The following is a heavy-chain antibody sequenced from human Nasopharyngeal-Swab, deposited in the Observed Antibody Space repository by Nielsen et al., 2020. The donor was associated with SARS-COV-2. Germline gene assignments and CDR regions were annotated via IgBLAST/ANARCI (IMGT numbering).Heavy chain of an antibody. V-gene: IGHV5-51*01. J-gene: IGHJ4*02. CDR3: ARPRASSSRQDLSYIDY. CDR1: GYSFTSYW. D-gene: IGHD6-6*01. Sequence: GESLKISCKGSGYSFTSYWIGWVRQMPGKGLEWMGIIYPGDSATRYSPSFQGQVTISADKSISTAYLQWSSLKASDTAMYYCARPRASSSRQDLSYIDYWGQGTLVTVSS. CDR2: IYPGDSAT.